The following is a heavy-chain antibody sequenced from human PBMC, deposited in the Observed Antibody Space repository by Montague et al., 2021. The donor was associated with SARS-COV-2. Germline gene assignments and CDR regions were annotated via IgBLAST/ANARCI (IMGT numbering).Heavy chain of an antibody. D-gene: IGHD6-19*01. V-gene: IGHV4-59*08. J-gene: IGHJ4*02. CDR3: AGRLPQYTSGWYFDQ. CDR1: GGSFRDYA. CDR2: LSYSGRP. Sequence: SETLSLTCDFAGGSFRDYAWSWIRQPPGKRLEWIGYLSYSGRPIYNPSLESRVSISVDMSKNQFSLRLRSVIAADTAVYYCAGRLPQYTSGWYFDQWGQGTLGAVSS.